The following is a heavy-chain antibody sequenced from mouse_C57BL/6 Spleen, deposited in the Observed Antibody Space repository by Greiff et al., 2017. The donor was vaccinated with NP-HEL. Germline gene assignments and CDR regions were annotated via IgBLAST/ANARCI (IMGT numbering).Heavy chain of an antibody. V-gene: IGHV2-9-1*01. CDR2: IWTGGGT. Sequence: VQLVESGPGLVAPSQSLSITCTVSGFSLTSYAISWVRQPPGKGLEWLGVIWTGGGTNYNSALKSRLSISKDNSKSQVFLKMNSLQTDDTARYYCARNYYYGRGYYFDYWGQGTTLTVSS. CDR3: ARNYYYGRGYYFDY. CDR1: GFSLTSYA. D-gene: IGHD1-1*01. J-gene: IGHJ2*01.